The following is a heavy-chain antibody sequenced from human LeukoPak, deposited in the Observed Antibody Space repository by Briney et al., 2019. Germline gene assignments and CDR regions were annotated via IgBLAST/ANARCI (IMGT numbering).Heavy chain of an antibody. V-gene: IGHV3-23*01. CDR2: ITNSGDNT. J-gene: IGHJ4*02. Sequence: GGSLRLSCAASGFTFSNYAMSWVRQAPGKGLEWVSAITNSGDNTYYADSVKGRFTISRDNSKNTLYLQINSLRAEDTAIYYCAKAPMEDSWYIHFDYWGQGTLVTVSS. CDR3: AKAPMEDSWYIHFDY. D-gene: IGHD6-13*01. CDR1: GFTFSNYA.